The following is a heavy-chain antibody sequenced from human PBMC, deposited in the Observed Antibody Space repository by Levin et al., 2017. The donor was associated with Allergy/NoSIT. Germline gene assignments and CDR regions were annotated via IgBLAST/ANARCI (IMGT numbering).Heavy chain of an antibody. CDR1: GGSISSGGYY. D-gene: IGHD2-2*01. Sequence: LRLSCTVSGGSISSGGYYWSWIRQHPGKGLEWIGYIYYSGSTYYNPSLKSRVTISVDTSKNQFSLKLSSVTAADTAVYYCARDRGSRSTSQYYYYYDGMDVWGQGTTVTVSS. V-gene: IGHV4-31*03. CDR2: IYYSGST. CDR3: ARDRGSRSTSQYYYYYDGMDV. J-gene: IGHJ6*02.